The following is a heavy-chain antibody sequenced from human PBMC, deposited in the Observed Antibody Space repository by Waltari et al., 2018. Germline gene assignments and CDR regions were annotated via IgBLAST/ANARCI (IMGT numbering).Heavy chain of an antibody. V-gene: IGHV3-30*02. Sequence: QVQLVESGGGVVQPGGSLRLSCAASGFTFSSYGMHWVRQAPGKGLEWVAFIRYAGSNKYYADSGKGRFTISRDNSKNTLYLQMNSLRAEDTAVYYCAKLGCGGDCYPNWFDPWGQGTLVTVSS. CDR2: IRYAGSNK. CDR3: AKLGCGGDCYPNWFDP. D-gene: IGHD2-21*01. CDR1: GFTFSSYG. J-gene: IGHJ5*02.